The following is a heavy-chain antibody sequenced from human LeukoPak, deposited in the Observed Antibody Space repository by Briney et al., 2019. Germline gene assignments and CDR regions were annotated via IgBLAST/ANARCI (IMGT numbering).Heavy chain of an antibody. CDR3: ARDLIGEYYFDY. V-gene: IGHV4-31*03. J-gene: IGHJ4*02. CDR2: IYYSGST. CDR1: GGSISSGGYY. Sequence: SQTLSLTCTVSGGSISSGGYYWSWIRQHPGKGLEWIGYIYYSGSTYYNPSLKSRVTISVDTSKNQFSLKLSSVTAADTAVYYCARDLIGEYYFDYWGQGTLVTVSS.